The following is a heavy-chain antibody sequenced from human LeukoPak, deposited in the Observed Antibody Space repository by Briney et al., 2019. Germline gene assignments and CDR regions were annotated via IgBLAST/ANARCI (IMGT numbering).Heavy chain of an antibody. J-gene: IGHJ4*02. CDR2: ILWDGGSA. Sequence: PGGSLRLSCAASGFTFDDYTMHWVRQRPGKGLEWVAMILWDGGSAYYADSLKGRFAISRDNSKNSLFLEMTSLRSEDTALYHCVKGATGFRYGHLDSWGQGTLVTVSS. CDR1: GFTFDDYT. CDR3: VKGATGFRYGHLDS. V-gene: IGHV3-43*01. D-gene: IGHD5-18*01.